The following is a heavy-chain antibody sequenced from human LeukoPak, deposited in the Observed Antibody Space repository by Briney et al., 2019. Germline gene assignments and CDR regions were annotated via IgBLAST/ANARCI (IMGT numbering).Heavy chain of an antibody. Sequence: SETLSLTCTVSGGSISSYYWSWIRQPPGKGLEWIGYIYYSGSTNYNPSLKSRVTISVDTSKNQFSLRLSSVTAADTAVYYCARGLAAAGTGNWFDPWGQGTLVTVSS. CDR1: GGSISSYY. D-gene: IGHD6-13*01. V-gene: IGHV4-59*01. CDR2: IYYSGST. J-gene: IGHJ5*02. CDR3: ARGLAAAGTGNWFDP.